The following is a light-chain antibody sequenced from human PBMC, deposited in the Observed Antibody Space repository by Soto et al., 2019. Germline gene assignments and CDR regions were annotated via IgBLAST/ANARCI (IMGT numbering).Light chain of an antibody. CDR2: DTS. V-gene: IGKV3-11*02. Sequence: EIVLTQSPVTLSLSPGDPATLSCSASESGVRNLAWYQQKPGQAPRLLMYDTSKRATGIPARFSGSGYGRDFTLTISSLEPEDFAVYYCQQRSNWPLTFGGGTKVEIK. CDR1: ESGVRN. J-gene: IGKJ4*01. CDR3: QQRSNWPLT.